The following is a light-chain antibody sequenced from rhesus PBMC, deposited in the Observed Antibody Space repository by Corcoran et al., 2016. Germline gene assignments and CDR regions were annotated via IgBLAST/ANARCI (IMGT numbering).Light chain of an antibody. V-gene: IGLV2-38*01. CDR1: SNDIGGYNG. Sequence: QSALTQPPSVSRSLGQSVTISCIGTSNDIGGYNGVSWYRHHPGTAPRLLIYEVNKRPSGVPDRFPGSKSGTTASLTISGLQPEDEADYCCVSYRSGMTFIFGGGTRLTVL. CDR3: VSYRSGMTFI. J-gene: IGLJ1*01. CDR2: EVN.